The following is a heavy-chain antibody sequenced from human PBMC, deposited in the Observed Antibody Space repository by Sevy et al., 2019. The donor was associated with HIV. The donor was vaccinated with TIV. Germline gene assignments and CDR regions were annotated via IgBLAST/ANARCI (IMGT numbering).Heavy chain of an antibody. CDR2: FIPIFGKT. CDR3: ARVSGPYYYDSSGLTGGWFDP. D-gene: IGHD3-22*01. J-gene: IGHJ5*02. CDR1: GGIFSNYV. Sequence: ASVKVSCKTSGGIFSNYVMHWVRQAPGQGLEWMGGFIPIFGKTKYAQKFQGRVTITADESTSTAYMELSSLRSEDTAVYYCARVSGPYYYDSSGLTGGWFDPWGQGTLVTVSS. V-gene: IGHV1-69*13.